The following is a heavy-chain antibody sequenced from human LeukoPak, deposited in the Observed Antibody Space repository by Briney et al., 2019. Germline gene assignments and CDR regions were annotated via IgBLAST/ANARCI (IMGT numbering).Heavy chain of an antibody. Sequence: SETLSLTCTVSGGSISSGGYYWSWIRQPPGKGLEWIGEINHSGSTNYNPSLRSRVTISVDTSKNQFSLKLSSVTAADTAVYYCARGPRNVLGVPLDYWGQGTLVTVSS. CDR2: INHSGST. V-gene: IGHV4-39*07. J-gene: IGHJ4*02. CDR1: GGSISSGGYY. CDR3: ARGPRNVLGVPLDY. D-gene: IGHD3-16*01.